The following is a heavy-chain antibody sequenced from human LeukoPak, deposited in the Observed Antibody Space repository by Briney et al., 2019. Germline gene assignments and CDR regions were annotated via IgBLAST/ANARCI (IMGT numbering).Heavy chain of an antibody. J-gene: IGHJ4*02. CDR1: GGSISSYY. CDR3: ARGGCSGGSCYRTPYYFDY. D-gene: IGHD2-15*01. V-gene: IGHV4-59*01. CDR2: IYYSGST. Sequence: TSETLSLTCTVSGGSISSYYWSWIRQPPGTGLEWIGYIYYSGSTNYNPSLKSRVTISVDTSKNQFSLKLSSVTAADTAVYYCARGGCSGGSCYRTPYYFDYWGQGTLVTVSS.